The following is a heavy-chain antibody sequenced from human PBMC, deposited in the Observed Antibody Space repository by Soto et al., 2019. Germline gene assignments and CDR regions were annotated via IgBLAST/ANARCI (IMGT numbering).Heavy chain of an antibody. CDR2: INQRGST. CDR3: ARTYGDSGDYFDY. CDR1: GGSFSGYY. V-gene: IGHV4-34*01. D-gene: IGHD4-17*01. Sequence: QVQLQQWGAGLLKPSETLALTCAVYGGSFSGYYWSWIGQPPGKGLEWIGEINQRGSTNYIPSLKSRVTISVDTSKNQFSLRLSSVTAADTAVYYCARTYGDSGDYFDYWGQGTLVTVSS. J-gene: IGHJ4*02.